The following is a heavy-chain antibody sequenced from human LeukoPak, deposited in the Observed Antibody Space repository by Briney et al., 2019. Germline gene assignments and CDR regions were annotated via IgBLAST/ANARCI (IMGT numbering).Heavy chain of an antibody. D-gene: IGHD2-2*01. CDR3: ARTYCSTASCHWFGP. CDR1: GFTFGDYP. Sequence: PGRSLRLSCTASGFTFGDYPMSWFRQAPGKGLEWVGFIRSKAYGGTTEYAASVKGRFTISRDDSKTIAYLQMNSLKTEDTAVYYCARTYCSTASCHWFGPWGQGTLVTVSS. J-gene: IGHJ5*02. CDR2: IRSKAYGGTT. V-gene: IGHV3-49*03.